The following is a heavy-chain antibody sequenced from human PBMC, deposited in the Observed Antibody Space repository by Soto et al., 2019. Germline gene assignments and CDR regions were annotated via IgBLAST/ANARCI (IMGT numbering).Heavy chain of an antibody. J-gene: IGHJ4*02. Sequence: SETLSLTCIVSGGSISSSSYYWGWIRQPPGKGLEWIGSIYYSGSTYYNPSLKSRVTISVDTSKNQFSLKLSSVTAADTAVYYCARVGYDILTGSLGYFDYWGQGTLVTV. V-gene: IGHV4-39*07. CDR1: GGSISSSSYY. CDR2: IYYSGST. D-gene: IGHD3-9*01. CDR3: ARVGYDILTGSLGYFDY.